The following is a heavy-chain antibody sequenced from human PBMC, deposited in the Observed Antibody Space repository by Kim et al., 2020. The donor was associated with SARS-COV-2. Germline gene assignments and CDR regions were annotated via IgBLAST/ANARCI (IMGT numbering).Heavy chain of an antibody. CDR1: GGSISSYY. CDR2: IYYSGST. J-gene: IGHJ4*02. CDR3: ARGGGRAVAAKFDY. Sequence: SETLSLTCTVSGGSISSYYWSWIRQPPGKGLEWIGYIYYSGSTNYNPSLKSRVTISVDTSKNQFSLKLSSVTAADTAVYYCARGGGRAVAAKFDYWGQGTLVTVSS. V-gene: IGHV4-59*13. D-gene: IGHD6-19*01.